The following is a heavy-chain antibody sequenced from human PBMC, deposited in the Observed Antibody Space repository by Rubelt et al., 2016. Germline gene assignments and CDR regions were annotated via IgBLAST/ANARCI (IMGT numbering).Heavy chain of an antibody. V-gene: IGHV1-3*01. Sequence: QVQLVQSGAEVKGPGASIKVSCKASGYTFTSYAMHWVRQAPGQRLEWLGWINAGNGNTKYSQKFQGRVTITRDTSASTAYMELSSLRSEDTAVYYCARSKDTAMVTDADWYFDLWGRGTLVTVSS. D-gene: IGHD5-18*01. CDR1: GYTFTSYA. CDR3: ARSKDTAMVTDADWYFDL. J-gene: IGHJ2*01. CDR2: INAGNGNT.